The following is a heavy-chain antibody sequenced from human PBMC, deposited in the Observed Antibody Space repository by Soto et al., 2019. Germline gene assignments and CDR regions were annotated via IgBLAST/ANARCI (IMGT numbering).Heavy chain of an antibody. CDR1: GDSISSGGYY. CDR2: IYDNGGA. V-gene: IGHV4-31*03. Sequence: QVQLQESGPGLVKPSQTLSLTCTVSGDSISSGGYYWSWIRQHPGKGLEWIGYIYDNGGAYYSPSLRGRVVISLDRSENQFSLRLSSVTAADTAVYYCARVKGGTPRRAFAPWGQGTLVTVSS. J-gene: IGHJ5*02. D-gene: IGHD1-7*01. CDR3: ARVKGGTPRRAFAP.